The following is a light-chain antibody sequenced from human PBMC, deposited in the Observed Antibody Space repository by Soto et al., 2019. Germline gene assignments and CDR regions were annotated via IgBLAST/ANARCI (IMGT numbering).Light chain of an antibody. V-gene: IGKV3-20*01. CDR1: QTVTSY. CDR3: QQYGYSPRT. CDR2: GAS. Sequence: EIVLTQSPGTLSLSPGETATLSCRASQTVTSYFAWYQQKPGQAPRLLIYGASSRATGIPYRFSGSGSGTDFTLTISGLEPEDFAVYYCQQYGYSPRTFGQGTKVEIK. J-gene: IGKJ1*01.